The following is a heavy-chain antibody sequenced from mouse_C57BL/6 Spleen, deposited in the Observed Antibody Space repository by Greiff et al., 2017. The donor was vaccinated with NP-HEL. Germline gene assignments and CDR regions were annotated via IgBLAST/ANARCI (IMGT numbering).Heavy chain of an antibody. V-gene: IGHV2-2*01. CDR2: IWRGGST. CDR3: ARKTGAMDY. J-gene: IGHJ4*01. Sequence: QVQLKQSGPGLVQPSQSLSITCTVSGFSLTSYGVHWVRQSPGKGLEWLGVIWRGGSTDYNAAFISRLSISKDNSKSQVFFKMNSLQADDTAIYYCARKTGAMDYWGQGTSVTVSS. D-gene: IGHD4-1*01. CDR1: GFSLTSYG.